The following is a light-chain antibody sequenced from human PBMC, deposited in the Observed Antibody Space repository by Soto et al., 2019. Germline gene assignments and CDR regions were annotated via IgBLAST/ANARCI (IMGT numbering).Light chain of an antibody. Sequence: EIVLTQSPATLSLSPGERVTISCRASQSVSNSLAWYQQKPGQPPRLLIYDVSNRATGIPARFSGSGSGTDFTLTITSLEPEDFAVYFCHQRYNWPRVTFGQGTRLEIK. CDR3: HQRYNWPRVT. CDR2: DVS. V-gene: IGKV3-11*01. CDR1: QSVSNS. J-gene: IGKJ5*01.